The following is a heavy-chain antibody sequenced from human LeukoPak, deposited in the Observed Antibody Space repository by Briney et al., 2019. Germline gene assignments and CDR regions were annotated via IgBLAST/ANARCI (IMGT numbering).Heavy chain of an antibody. D-gene: IGHD3-22*01. CDR2: IYGGGRT. Sequence: GGSLRLSCAASGFTVSRNYMSWVRQAPGKGLEWVSVIYGGGRTYYADSVKGRFIISRDNSKNTLYLQMNSLRAEDTAVYYCAREGYDSSGSYAFDIWGQGTMVTVSS. J-gene: IGHJ3*02. CDR1: GFTVSRNY. CDR3: AREGYDSSGSYAFDI. V-gene: IGHV3-53*01.